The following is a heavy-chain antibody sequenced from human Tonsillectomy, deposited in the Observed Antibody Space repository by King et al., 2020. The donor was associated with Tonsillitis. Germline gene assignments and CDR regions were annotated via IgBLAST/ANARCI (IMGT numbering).Heavy chain of an antibody. J-gene: IGHJ4*02. Sequence: QLVQSGGGVVQPGGSLSLSCAASGFTFSRYAVHWVRQAPVKGLEWVAVISYDGSKEQYADSVKGRFTISRDNSKNTLYLQMNSLRPEDTAVFFCARDSLSADFGDYVYYFDYWGQGTLVTVSS. CDR1: GFTFSRYA. V-gene: IGHV3-30*01. CDR3: ARDSLSADFGDYVYYFDY. D-gene: IGHD4-17*01. CDR2: ISYDGSKE.